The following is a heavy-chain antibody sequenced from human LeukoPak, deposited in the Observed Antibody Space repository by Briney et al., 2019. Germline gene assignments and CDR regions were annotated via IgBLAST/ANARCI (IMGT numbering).Heavy chain of an antibody. J-gene: IGHJ6*02. CDR3: ASFTTVTTDGMDV. D-gene: IGHD4-11*01. V-gene: IGHV3-53*01. CDR2: IYSGGST. CDR1: GFTFSTYG. Sequence: GGSLRLSCAASGFTFSTYGMDWVRQAPGKGLEWVSVIYSGGSTYYADSVKGRFTISRDNSKNTLYLQMNSLRAEDTAVYYCASFTTVTTDGMDVWGQGTTVTVSS.